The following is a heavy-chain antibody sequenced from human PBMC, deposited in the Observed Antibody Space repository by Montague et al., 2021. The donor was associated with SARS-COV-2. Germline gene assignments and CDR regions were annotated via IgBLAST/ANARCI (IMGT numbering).Heavy chain of an antibody. CDR3: ANRGIAAAGSYRYYFDY. CDR2: ISGSGGST. Sequence: SLRLSFSASGFTFSYYVMSWVRQAPGKGLEWVSAISGSGGSTYYADSVKGRFTISRDNSENTLYLQMNNLRAEDTAVYYCANRGIAAAGSYRYYFDYWGQGTLVTVSS. V-gene: IGHV3-23*01. D-gene: IGHD6-13*01. CDR1: GFTFSYYV. J-gene: IGHJ4*02.